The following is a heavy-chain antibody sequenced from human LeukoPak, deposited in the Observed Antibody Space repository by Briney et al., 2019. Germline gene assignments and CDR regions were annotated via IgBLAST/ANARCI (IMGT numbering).Heavy chain of an antibody. D-gene: IGHD2-2*02. CDR1: GGTFSSYA. CDR2: IIPIFGTA. J-gene: IGHJ6*03. V-gene: IGHV1-69*05. Sequence: SVKVSCKASGGTFSSYAISWVRQAPGQGLEWMGGIIPIFGTANYAQKFQGRVTITTDESTSTAYMGLSSLRSEDTAVYYCASHPCSSTSCYTGYYYMDVWGKGTTVTVSS. CDR3: ASHPCSSTSCYTGYYYMDV.